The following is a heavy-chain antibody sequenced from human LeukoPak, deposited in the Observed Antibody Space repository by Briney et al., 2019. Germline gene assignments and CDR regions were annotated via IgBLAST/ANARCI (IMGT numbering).Heavy chain of an antibody. J-gene: IGHJ4*02. CDR3: AKQPDSSGFPSFFDY. Sequence: GSLRLPCVASGFTFRNYNLNWVRQAPGKGLEWVSSITSGGYIFSADSVKGRFTISRDNSKNTLFLQMNSLRAEDTAVYYCAKQPDSSGFPSFFDYWGQGTLVTVSS. D-gene: IGHD3-22*01. CDR2: ITSGGYI. CDR1: GFTFRNYN. V-gene: IGHV3-21*04.